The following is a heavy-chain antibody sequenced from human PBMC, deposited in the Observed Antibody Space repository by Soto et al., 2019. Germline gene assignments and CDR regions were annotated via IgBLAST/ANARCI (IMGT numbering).Heavy chain of an antibody. Sequence: QMQVVQSGPEVKKPGTSVTVSCKTSGIIFSNSAVQWVRQARGQRLEWLGYIIIAGGGTKYSQNLQGKITITRDMSTHTAYMELSSLKSEDTALYYCAAELYSGGRCCSFDIWGQGTMITVSS. J-gene: IGHJ3*02. V-gene: IGHV1-58*01. CDR1: GIIFSNSA. CDR3: AAELYSGGRCCSFDI. CDR2: IIIAGGGT. D-gene: IGHD2-15*01.